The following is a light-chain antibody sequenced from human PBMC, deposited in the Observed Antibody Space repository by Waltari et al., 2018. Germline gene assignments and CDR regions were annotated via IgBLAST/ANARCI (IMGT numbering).Light chain of an antibody. CDR1: QDISRW. Sequence: DIQMTQSPYSVSASVGDRFNITCRASQDISRWLAWYQQKPGKAPNLLIDAASSLQSWVPSRFSGSGSGTDFTLTISSLQPEDFATYYCQQSYSFPLTFGGGTKVEIK. CDR3: QQSYSFPLT. CDR2: AAS. J-gene: IGKJ4*01. V-gene: IGKV1-12*01.